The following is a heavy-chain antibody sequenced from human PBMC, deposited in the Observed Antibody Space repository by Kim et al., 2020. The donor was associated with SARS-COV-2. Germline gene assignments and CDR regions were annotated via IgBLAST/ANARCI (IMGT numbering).Heavy chain of an antibody. V-gene: IGHV4-30-2*05. D-gene: IGHD2-2*01. J-gene: IGHJ4*02. CDR3: AAVVSPKWYFDY. Sequence: YYNPSLKSRVTISVDTAKNQFSLKLSSVTAADTAVYYCAAVVSPKWYFDYWGQGTLVTVSS.